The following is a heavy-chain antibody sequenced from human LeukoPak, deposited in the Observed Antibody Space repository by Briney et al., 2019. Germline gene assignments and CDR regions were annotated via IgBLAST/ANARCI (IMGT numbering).Heavy chain of an antibody. J-gene: IGHJ4*02. V-gene: IGHV4-34*01. CDR3: ASGYCSGGSCHFDY. Sequence: SETLSLTCAVYGGSFSGYYWSWIRQPPGKGLEWIGEINHSGSTNYNPSLKSRVTISVDTSKNQFSLKLSSVTAADTAVYYCASGYCSGGSCHFDYWGQGTLVTVSS. D-gene: IGHD2-15*01. CDR2: INHSGST. CDR1: GGSFSGYY.